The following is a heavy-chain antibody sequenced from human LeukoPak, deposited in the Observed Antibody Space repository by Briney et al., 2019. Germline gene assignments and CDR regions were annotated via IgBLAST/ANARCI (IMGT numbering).Heavy chain of an antibody. CDR3: ARIVGSSGYYIDY. V-gene: IGHV3-30-3*01. CDR2: ISYNGSNK. J-gene: IGHJ4*02. CDR1: GFTFSSYT. Sequence: PGGSLRLSCAASGFTFSSYTMHWVRQAPGKGLEWVTFISYNGSNKYYADSVKGRFTISRDNSKNTLYLQMNSLRAEDTAVYYCARIVGSSGYYIDYWGQGTLVTVSS. D-gene: IGHD3-22*01.